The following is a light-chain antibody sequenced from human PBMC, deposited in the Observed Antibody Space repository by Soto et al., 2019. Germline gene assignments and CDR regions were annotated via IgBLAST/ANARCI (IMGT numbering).Light chain of an antibody. V-gene: IGLV2-14*01. Sequence: QSALTQPASVSGSPGQSITISCTGTSSYVGGYNYVSWYQQHPGKAPKLMIYEVSTRPSGVSNRFSGSKSGNTASLTISGLQAKDEADYYSSSYTSSSAPYFFGTWTKLTVL. CDR1: SSYVGGYNY. CDR3: SSYTSSSAPYF. J-gene: IGLJ1*01. CDR2: EVS.